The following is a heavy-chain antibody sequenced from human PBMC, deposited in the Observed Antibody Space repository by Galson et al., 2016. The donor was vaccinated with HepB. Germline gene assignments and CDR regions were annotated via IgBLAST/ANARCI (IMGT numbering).Heavy chain of an antibody. V-gene: IGHV3-33*01. D-gene: IGHD2-15*01. J-gene: IGHJ4*02. CDR1: GFHFTNYD. CDR3: ARGRLQCRGGSCYLDY. CDR2: IWYDGNVE. Sequence: SLRLSCAASGFHFTNYDIHWVRQAPAKELEWVAVIWYDGNVEAYADSVKGRFTISRDNSQNTVSLQMSSLRAEDTAVYHCARGRLQCRGGSCYLDYWGQGTLVTVTS.